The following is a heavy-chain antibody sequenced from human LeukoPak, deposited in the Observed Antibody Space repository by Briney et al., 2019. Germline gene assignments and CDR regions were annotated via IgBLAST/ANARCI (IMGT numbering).Heavy chain of an antibody. D-gene: IGHD1-26*01. Sequence: GGSLRLSCAASGFTFSSYWFHWVRQAPGKGLVWVSRINSDGRSTNYADSVKGRFTISRDNAKNTLYLQMNSLRAEDTAVYYCARVQGWELLRANAFDIWGQGTMVTVSS. CDR3: ARVQGWELLRANAFDI. CDR1: GFTFSSYW. V-gene: IGHV3-74*01. J-gene: IGHJ3*02. CDR2: INSDGRST.